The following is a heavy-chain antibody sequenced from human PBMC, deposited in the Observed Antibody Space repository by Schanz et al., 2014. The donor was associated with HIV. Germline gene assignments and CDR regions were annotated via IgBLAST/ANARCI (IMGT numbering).Heavy chain of an antibody. J-gene: IGHJ6*02. CDR3: ARDGGEV. CDR2: IKEDGSEK. V-gene: IGHV3-7*01. CDR1: GFTFSTYV. Sequence: EVQLVESGGGLVQPGRSLRLSCAASGFTFSTYVMHWVRQAPGKGLEWVANIKEDGSEKYHADSVKGRFTISRDNAKNSLCLQMESLRAEDTAVYYCARDGGEVWGQGTTVTVSS. D-gene: IGHD3-16*01.